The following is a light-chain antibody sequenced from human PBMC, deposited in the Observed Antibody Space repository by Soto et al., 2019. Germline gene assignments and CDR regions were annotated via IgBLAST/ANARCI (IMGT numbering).Light chain of an antibody. CDR2: EAS. Sequence: DIQMTQSPSTLSASVGDRVTIICRASQSISNWLAWYQQKPGKAPKLLIYEASSLESGVPSRFNVSGSWSEFTLTISSLQPDDFATYYCQQYRSYPITFGQGTRLEIK. CDR1: QSISNW. V-gene: IGKV1-5*03. CDR3: QQYRSYPIT. J-gene: IGKJ5*01.